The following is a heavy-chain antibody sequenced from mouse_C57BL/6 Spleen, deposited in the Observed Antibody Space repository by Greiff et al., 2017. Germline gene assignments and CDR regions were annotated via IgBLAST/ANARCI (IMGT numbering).Heavy chain of an antibody. CDR2: ISNGGGST. CDR3: ARSYYGSSYFWFAY. V-gene: IGHV5-12*01. Sequence: EVHLVESGGGLVQPGGSLKLSCAASGFTFSDYYMYWVRQTPEKRLEWVAYISNGGGSTYYPDTVKGRFTISRDNAKNTLYLQMSRLKSEDTAMYYCARSYYGSSYFWFAYWGQGTLVTVSA. J-gene: IGHJ3*01. CDR1: GFTFSDYY. D-gene: IGHD1-1*01.